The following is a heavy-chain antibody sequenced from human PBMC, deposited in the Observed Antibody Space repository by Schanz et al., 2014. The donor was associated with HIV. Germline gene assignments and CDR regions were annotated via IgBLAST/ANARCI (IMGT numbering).Heavy chain of an antibody. CDR3: RGYRFYYGVDF. V-gene: IGHV3-72*01. CDR1: GFTFSDYS. CDR2: SRVKSDSYAT. J-gene: IGHJ6*02. Sequence: VQLVESGGGVVQPGRSLRLSCAASGFTFSDYSMHWVRQAPGKGLEWVARSRVKSDSYATEYAASVTGRFTISRDDSKNSVYLQMNSLNIEDTAVYYCRGYRFYYGVDFWGQGTTVTVS. D-gene: IGHD5-18*01.